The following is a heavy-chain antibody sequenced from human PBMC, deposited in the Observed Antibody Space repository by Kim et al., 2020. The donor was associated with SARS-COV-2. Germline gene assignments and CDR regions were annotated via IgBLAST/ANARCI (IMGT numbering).Heavy chain of an antibody. CDR1: GFTFSSYG. Sequence: GGSLRLSCAASGFTFSSYGMHWVRQAPGKGLEWVAVISYDGSNKYYADSVKGRFTISRDNSKNTLYLQMNSLRAEATAVYYCANTYQYYDTPGPDAFDIWRQGTMLTVSS. CDR2: ISYDGSNK. J-gene: IGHJ3*02. D-gene: IGHD3-22*01. V-gene: IGHV3-30*18. CDR3: ANTYQYYDTPGPDAFDI.